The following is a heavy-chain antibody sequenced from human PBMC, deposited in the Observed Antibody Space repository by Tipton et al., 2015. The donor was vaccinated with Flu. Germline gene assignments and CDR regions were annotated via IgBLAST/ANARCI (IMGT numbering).Heavy chain of an antibody. V-gene: IGHV4-39*01. D-gene: IGHD3-22*01. CDR3: ARRRTYDSSGYYHRRLPFDY. CDR1: GGSISSSSYY. Sequence: TLSLTCTVSGGSISSSSYYWGWIRQPPGKGLEWIGSIYYSGSTYYNPSLKSRVTISVDTSKNQFSLKLSSVTAADTAVYYCARRRTYDSSGYYHRRLPFDYWGQGTLVTVSS. J-gene: IGHJ4*02. CDR2: IYYSGST.